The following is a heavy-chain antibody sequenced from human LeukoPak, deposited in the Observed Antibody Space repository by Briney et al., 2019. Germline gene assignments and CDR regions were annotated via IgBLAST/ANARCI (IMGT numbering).Heavy chain of an antibody. V-gene: IGHV5-51*01. J-gene: IGHJ3*02. CDR3: GRIPAAGSLKGSFDI. CDR1: GYSFTNYW. Sequence: GESLKISCKGSGYSFTNYWIGWVRQMPGKGLEWMGIIYPGDSDIRYSPSFQGQVTISADKSISTAYLQWSSLKASDTAMYYCGRIPAAGSLKGSFDIWGQGTMVTVSS. D-gene: IGHD6-13*01. CDR2: IYPGDSDI.